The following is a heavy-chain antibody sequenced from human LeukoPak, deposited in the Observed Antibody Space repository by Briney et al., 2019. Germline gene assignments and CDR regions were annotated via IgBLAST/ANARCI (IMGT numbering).Heavy chain of an antibody. Sequence: GASLKISCKGSGYSFSSYWIAWVRQMPGKGLEWMGVIYPRDSRTTHSPSFQDQVTISADKSISTAYLQWTSLKASDTAMYYCARHLSDITSSPNYWGPGTLVTVSS. CDR2: IYPRDSRT. J-gene: IGHJ4*02. V-gene: IGHV5-51*01. CDR1: GYSFSSYW. CDR3: ARHLSDITSSPNY. D-gene: IGHD2-2*01.